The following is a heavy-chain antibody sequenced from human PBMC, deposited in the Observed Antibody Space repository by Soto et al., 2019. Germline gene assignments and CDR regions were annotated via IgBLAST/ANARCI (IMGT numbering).Heavy chain of an antibody. Sequence: GSLRLSCAASGFSFSDYAMSWVRQAPGKGLEWVSVISESGGSTHYADSVRGRSTVSRDNSKNSLSLRRNSLRDEDTAVYFCAKRSPYSSGWYSPIFDYWGQGA. CDR1: GFSFSDYA. CDR2: ISESGGST. J-gene: IGHJ4*02. V-gene: IGHV3-23*01. D-gene: IGHD6-13*01. CDR3: AKRSPYSSGWYSPIFDY.